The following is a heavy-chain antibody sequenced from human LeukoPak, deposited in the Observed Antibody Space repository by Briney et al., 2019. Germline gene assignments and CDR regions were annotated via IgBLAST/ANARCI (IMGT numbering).Heavy chain of an antibody. V-gene: IGHV1-2*06. Sequence: ASVKVSCKASGYTFTGYYMHWVRQAPGQGRDGSGRTNGNTGDTNSAQKLEAMFTMTRNTSISTAYMELSRLRSDDTAVYCCASGRGSSYDYWGQGTLVTVSS. CDR2: TNGNTGDT. CDR3: ASGRGSSYDY. D-gene: IGHD1-26*01. J-gene: IGHJ4*02. CDR1: GYTFTGYY.